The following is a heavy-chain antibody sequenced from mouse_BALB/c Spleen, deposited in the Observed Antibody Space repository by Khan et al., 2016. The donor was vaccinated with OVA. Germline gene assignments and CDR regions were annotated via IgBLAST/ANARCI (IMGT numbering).Heavy chain of an antibody. CDR3: ARSRYGNFAY. D-gene: IGHD2-1*01. CDR2: ISSDGDYT. V-gene: IGHV5-9-3*01. CDR1: GFTFSTFA. Sequence: EVELVESGGGLVKPGGSLKLSCAVSGFTFSTFAMSWVRHTPEKRLEWVATISSDGDYTFYPDIVTGRFTISRDNAKNTLYLQMSSLRSEDTAMNYCARSRYGNFAYWGQGTLVTVSA. J-gene: IGHJ3*01.